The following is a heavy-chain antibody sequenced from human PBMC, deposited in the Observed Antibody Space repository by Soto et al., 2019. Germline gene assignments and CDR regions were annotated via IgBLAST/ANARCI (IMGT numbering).Heavy chain of an antibody. CDR3: ARSWRVAANSAFDF. V-gene: IGHV1-69*06. Sequence: SVEVSCKASGGGFGSCARSWVRQAPGQGLEWMRGSIPIFGTANYAEKFQGRVTITADKSTSTAYMELRSMRSEETAVYYCARSWRVAANSAFDFSGERPLVTVSS. D-gene: IGHD2-15*01. CDR2: SIPIFGTA. J-gene: IGHJ4*02. CDR1: GGGFGSCA.